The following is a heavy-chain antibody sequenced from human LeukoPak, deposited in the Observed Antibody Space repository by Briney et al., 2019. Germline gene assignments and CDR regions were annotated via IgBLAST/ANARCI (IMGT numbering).Heavy chain of an antibody. D-gene: IGHD6-19*01. J-gene: IGHJ4*02. Sequence: GGSLRLSCAASGFTFSSYGMHCVRQAPGKGLEWVTFTSYDGRNKYYADSVKGRFTISRDDSRNTLYLQMNSLRVEDTAVYYCARDRVRAGYGRGGLDYWGQGTLVTVSS. V-gene: IGHV3-30*04. CDR2: TSYDGRNK. CDR3: ARDRVRAGYGRGGLDY. CDR1: GFTFSSYG.